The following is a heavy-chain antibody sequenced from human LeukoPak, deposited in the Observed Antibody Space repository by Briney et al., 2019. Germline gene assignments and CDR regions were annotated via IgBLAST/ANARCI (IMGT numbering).Heavy chain of an antibody. CDR2: IYPGDSDT. Sequence: GASLKISCKGSGYSFTSYWIGWVRQMPGKGLVWMGIIYPGDSDTRYSPSFQGQVTISADKSISTAYLQWSSLKASDTAMYYCARPALTTGTWAVHYWGQGTLVTVSS. CDR3: ARPALTTGTWAVHY. D-gene: IGHD1-7*01. CDR1: GYSFTSYW. V-gene: IGHV5-51*01. J-gene: IGHJ4*02.